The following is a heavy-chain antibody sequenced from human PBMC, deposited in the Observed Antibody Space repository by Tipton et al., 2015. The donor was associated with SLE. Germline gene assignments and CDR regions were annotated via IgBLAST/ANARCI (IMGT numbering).Heavy chain of an antibody. CDR2: IYHSGST. CDR3: ARPDYGDYGWYFDL. CDR1: GYSISSGYY. D-gene: IGHD4-17*01. V-gene: IGHV4-38-2*01. J-gene: IGHJ2*01. Sequence: TLSLTCAVSGYSISSGYYWGWIRQPPGKGLEWVGNIYHSGSTYYNPSLKSRVTISVDTSKNQFSLRLRFVTAADTAMYYCARPDYGDYGWYFDLWGRGTLVTVSS.